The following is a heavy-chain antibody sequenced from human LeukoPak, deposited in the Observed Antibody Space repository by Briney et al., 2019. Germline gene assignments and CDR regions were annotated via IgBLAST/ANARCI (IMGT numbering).Heavy chain of an antibody. D-gene: IGHD6-13*01. CDR3: ARRTWAAGYGAFDI. CDR1: GFTFSSYD. J-gene: IGHJ3*02. Sequence: PGGSLRLSCAASGFTFSSYDMNWVRRAPGKGLEWVSFITASGNTINYADSVKGRFTISRDNAENSLFLQMSSLRADDTAIYYCARRTWAAGYGAFDIWGQGTMVTVSS. V-gene: IGHV3-48*03. CDR2: ITASGNTI.